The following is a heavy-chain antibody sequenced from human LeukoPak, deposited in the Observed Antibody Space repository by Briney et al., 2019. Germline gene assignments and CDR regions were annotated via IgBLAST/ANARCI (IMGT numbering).Heavy chain of an antibody. D-gene: IGHD6-13*01. CDR2: GFYSGST. V-gene: IGHV4-39*07. CDR1: GGSIRSIDSY. Sequence: SETLSLTCTVSGGSIRSIDSYWGWIRQPPGKGLEWIGSGFYSGSTYYNPSLKSRVTIPVDTSKNQFSLKLRSVTAADTAVYYCARSSSTWAECQFDFWGQGTLVTVSS. J-gene: IGHJ4*02. CDR3: ARSSSTWAECQFDF.